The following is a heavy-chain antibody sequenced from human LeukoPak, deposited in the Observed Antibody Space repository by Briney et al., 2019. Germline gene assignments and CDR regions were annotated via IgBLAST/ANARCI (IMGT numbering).Heavy chain of an antibody. CDR3: ARVWEDSSGWYSGDAFDI. J-gene: IGHJ3*02. V-gene: IGHV4-59*01. Sequence: SETLSLTCTVSGGSISSYYWSWLRQPPGQGLEWIGYLYYSGSTNYNPSLKSRVTISVDTSKNQFSLKLSSVTAADTAVYYCARVWEDSSGWYSGDAFDIWGQGTMVTVSS. CDR2: LYYSGST. CDR1: GGSISSYY. D-gene: IGHD6-19*01.